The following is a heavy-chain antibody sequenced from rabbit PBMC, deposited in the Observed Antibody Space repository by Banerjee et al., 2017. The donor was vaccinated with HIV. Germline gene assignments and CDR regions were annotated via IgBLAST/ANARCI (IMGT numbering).Heavy chain of an antibody. CDR3: ARYSSGWNYFNL. J-gene: IGHJ4*01. D-gene: IGHD4-1*01. V-gene: IGHV1S43*01. CDR1: GFDFSSSYN. CDR2: INTGSGTT. Sequence: QERLVESGGGLVQPGGSLKLSCKAPGFDFSSSYNLCWVRQAPGKGLEWIGYINTGSGTTDYASWVNGRFTISRSTSLNTVTLQMTYLTGADTATYFCARYSSGWNYFNLWGPGTLVTVS.